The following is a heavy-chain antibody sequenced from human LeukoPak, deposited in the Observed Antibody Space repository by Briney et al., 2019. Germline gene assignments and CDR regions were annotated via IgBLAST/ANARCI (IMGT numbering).Heavy chain of an antibody. V-gene: IGHV4-34*01. CDR1: GGSFSGYY. J-gene: IGHJ4*02. CDR2: INHSGST. Sequence: SETLSLTCAVYGGSFSGYYWSWIRQPPGKGLEWIGEINHSGSTNYNPSLKSRVTISVDTSKNQFSLKLSSVTAADTAVYYFARRLSSIAASAASDYWGQGTLVTVSS. D-gene: IGHD6-6*01. CDR3: ARRLSSIAASAASDY.